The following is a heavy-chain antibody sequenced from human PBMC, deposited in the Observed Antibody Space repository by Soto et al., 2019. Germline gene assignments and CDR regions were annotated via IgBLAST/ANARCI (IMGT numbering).Heavy chain of an antibody. CDR3: ARVYVDTAMVKSLEPDY. CDR1: GYTFTSYG. CDR2: ISAYNGNT. J-gene: IGHJ4*02. V-gene: IGHV1-18*04. Sequence: CASVKVSCKASGYTFTSYGISWVRQAPGQGLEWMGWISAYNGNTNYAQKLQGRVTMTTDTSTSTAYMELRSLRSDDTAVYYCARVYVDTAMVKSLEPDYWGQGTLVTVSS. D-gene: IGHD5-18*01.